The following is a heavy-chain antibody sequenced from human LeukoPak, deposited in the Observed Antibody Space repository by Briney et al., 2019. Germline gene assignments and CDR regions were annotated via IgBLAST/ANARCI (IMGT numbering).Heavy chain of an antibody. D-gene: IGHD6-19*01. J-gene: IGHJ4*02. V-gene: IGHV1-69*13. Sequence: SVKVSCKASGGTFSSYAISWVRQAPGQGLEWMGGIIPIFGTANYAQKFQGRVTITADESTSTAYMELSSLRSEDTAVYCCAGARQWLFLFDYWGQGTLVTVSS. CDR1: GGTFSSYA. CDR2: IIPIFGTA. CDR3: AGARQWLFLFDY.